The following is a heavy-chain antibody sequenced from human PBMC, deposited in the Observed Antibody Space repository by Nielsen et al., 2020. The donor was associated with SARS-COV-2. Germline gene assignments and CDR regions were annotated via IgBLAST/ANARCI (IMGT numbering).Heavy chain of an antibody. D-gene: IGHD3-9*01. CDR1: GFTFSSYS. CDR2: ISGSGGST. V-gene: IGHV3-21*01. Sequence: GESLKISCAASGFTFSSYSMNWVRQAPGKGLEWVSAISGSGGSTYYADSVKGRFTISRDNAKNSLYLQMNSLRAEDTAVYYCARGGDYDIFTGYDYWGQGTLVTVSS. J-gene: IGHJ4*02. CDR3: ARGGDYDIFTGYDY.